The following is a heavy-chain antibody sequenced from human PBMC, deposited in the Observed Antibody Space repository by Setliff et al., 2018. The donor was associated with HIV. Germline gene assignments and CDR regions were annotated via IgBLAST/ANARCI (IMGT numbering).Heavy chain of an antibody. CDR1: GGTFSSYS. CDR3: ATFDYNLLTGCPC. Sequence: GASVKVSCKASGGTFSSYSITWVQQAPGKGLEWMGRVDPKDGETMYAQKFQGRVTITADRSTNTAYMDLSSLSSDDTALYFCATFDYNLLTGCPCWGQGTLVTVSS. D-gene: IGHD3-9*01. CDR2: VDPKDGET. J-gene: IGHJ4*02. V-gene: IGHV1-69-2*01.